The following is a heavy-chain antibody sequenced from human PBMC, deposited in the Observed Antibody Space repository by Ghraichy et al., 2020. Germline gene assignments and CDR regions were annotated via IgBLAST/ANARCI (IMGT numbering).Heavy chain of an antibody. Sequence: GSLTLTCNVSGVSITRRSYYWGWIRQSPGKGLEWIGTVSNIGNTYYTPSLKNRGAISIDASKDQFSLRLSSVTAADTAAYYCARHGDYDLWSGYYGGDFNYWGQGTLVAVSS. D-gene: IGHD3-3*01. CDR2: VSNIGNT. CDR1: GVSITRRSYY. V-gene: IGHV4-39*01. CDR3: ARHGDYDLWSGYYGGDFNY. J-gene: IGHJ4*02.